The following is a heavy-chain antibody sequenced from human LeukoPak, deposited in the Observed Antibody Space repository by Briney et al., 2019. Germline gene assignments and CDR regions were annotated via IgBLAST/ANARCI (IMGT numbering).Heavy chain of an antibody. Sequence: ASVKVSCKASGYTFTSYGISWVRQAPGRGLEWMGWISAYNGNTNYAQKLQGRVTMTTDTSTSTAYMELRSLRSDDTAVYYCARDQNYDFWSGYLADYWGQGTLVTVSS. CDR3: ARDQNYDFWSGYLADY. CDR2: ISAYNGNT. J-gene: IGHJ4*02. CDR1: GYTFTSYG. D-gene: IGHD3-3*01. V-gene: IGHV1-18*01.